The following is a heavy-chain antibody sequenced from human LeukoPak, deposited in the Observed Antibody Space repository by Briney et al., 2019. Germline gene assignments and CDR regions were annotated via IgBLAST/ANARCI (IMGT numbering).Heavy chain of an antibody. CDR1: GFTFSSYA. V-gene: IGHV3-30*04. CDR3: AGWGYGSGSYYNLASFDY. J-gene: IGHJ4*02. D-gene: IGHD3-10*01. Sequence: GGSLRLSCAASGFTFSSYAMHWVRQAPGKGLEWVAVISNDGRNKYYVDSVKGRFTISRDNSKNTLYLQMNSLRTEDTVVYYCAGWGYGSGSYYNLASFDYWGQGTLVTVSS. CDR2: ISNDGRNK.